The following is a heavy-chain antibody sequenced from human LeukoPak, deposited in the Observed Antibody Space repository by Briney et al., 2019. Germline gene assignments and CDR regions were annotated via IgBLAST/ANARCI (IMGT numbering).Heavy chain of an antibody. J-gene: IGHJ4*02. CDR2: ISYDGSNK. CDR1: GFTFSSYA. V-gene: IGHV3-30-3*01. Sequence: GGSLRLSCAASGFTFSSYAMHWVRQAPGKGLEWVAVISYDGSNKYYADSVKGRFTISRDNSKNTLYLQTNSLRAEDTAVYYCARFSSSQNFDYWGQGTLVTVSS. CDR3: ARFSSSQNFDY. D-gene: IGHD6-6*01.